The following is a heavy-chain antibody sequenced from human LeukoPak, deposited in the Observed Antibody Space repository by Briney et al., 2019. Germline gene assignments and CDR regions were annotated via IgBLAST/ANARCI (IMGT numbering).Heavy chain of an antibody. V-gene: IGHV3-7*01. CDR2: IKHDGSEK. CDR3: ATETIGRHYDY. D-gene: IGHD1-14*01. Sequence: GGSLRLSCATSTFTFSTYWMSWVRQAPGKGPEWVASIKHDGSEKKYVASVKGRFTISRDNAKNSTYLQMDSLRDEDTAVYYCATETIGRHYDYWGQGTLLTVSS. CDR1: TFTFSTYW. J-gene: IGHJ4*02.